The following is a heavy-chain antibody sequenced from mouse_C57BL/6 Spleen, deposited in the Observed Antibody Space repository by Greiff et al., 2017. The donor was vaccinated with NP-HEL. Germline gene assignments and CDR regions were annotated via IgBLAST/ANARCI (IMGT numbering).Heavy chain of an antibody. CDR3: ARGDVDAMDY. Sequence: EVHLVESGGDLVKPGGSLKLSCAASGFTFSSYGMSWVRQTPDKRLEWVATISSGGSYTYYPDSVKGRFTISRDNAKNTLYLQMSSLKSEDTAMYYCARGDVDAMDYWGQGTSVTVSS. J-gene: IGHJ4*01. CDR1: GFTFSSYG. V-gene: IGHV5-6*01. CDR2: ISSGGSYT. D-gene: IGHD3-3*01.